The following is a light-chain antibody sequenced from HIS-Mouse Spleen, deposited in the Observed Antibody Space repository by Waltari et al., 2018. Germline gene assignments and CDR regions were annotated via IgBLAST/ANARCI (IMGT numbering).Light chain of an antibody. CDR1: ALPKKY. J-gene: IGLJ2*01. CDR3: YSTDSSGNHRV. Sequence: SYELTQPPSVSVSPGQTARITCSGDALPKKYAYWYQQKSGQAPVLVMYEDSKRPAGIPERFSGSSSGKMATLTSSGAQVEDEADYYCYSTDSSGNHRVFGGGTKLTVL. CDR2: EDS. V-gene: IGLV3-10*01.